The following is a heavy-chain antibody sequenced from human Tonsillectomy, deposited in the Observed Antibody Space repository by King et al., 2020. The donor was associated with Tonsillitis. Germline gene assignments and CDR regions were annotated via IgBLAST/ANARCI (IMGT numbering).Heavy chain of an antibody. J-gene: IGHJ4*02. CDR1: GFTFSNYG. Sequence: VQLVESGGGVVQPGRSLRLSCVASGFTFSNYGIHWVRLAPGKGLEWLAIIWYDGSYKYYADSVKGRFTISRDNSKNMLYLEMNNLRAEDTAVYYCARGIFGRPFDSWGQGTLVDVSS. CDR3: ARGIFGRPFDS. V-gene: IGHV3-33*01. D-gene: IGHD6-6*01. CDR2: IWYDGSYK.